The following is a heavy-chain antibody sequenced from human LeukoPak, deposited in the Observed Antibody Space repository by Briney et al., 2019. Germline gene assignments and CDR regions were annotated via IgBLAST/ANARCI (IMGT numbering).Heavy chain of an antibody. CDR2: IYHSGST. J-gene: IGHJ4*02. Sequence: SETLSLTCAVSGYSISSGYYWGWIRQPPGKGLEWIGSIYHSGSTYYNPSLKSRVTISVDTSKNQFSLKLSSVTAADTAVYYCATSYYGSGSYYSLYFDYWGQGTLVTVPS. V-gene: IGHV4-38-2*01. CDR1: GYSISSGYY. D-gene: IGHD3-10*01. CDR3: ATSYYGSGSYYSLYFDY.